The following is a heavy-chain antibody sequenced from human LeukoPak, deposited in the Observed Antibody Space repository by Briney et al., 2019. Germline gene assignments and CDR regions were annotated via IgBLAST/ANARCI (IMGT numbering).Heavy chain of an antibody. J-gene: IGHJ5*02. V-gene: IGHV4-34*01. CDR1: GGSFSGYY. D-gene: IGHD6-19*01. Sequence: PSETLSLTCAVYGGSFSGYYWSWIRQPPGKGLEWIGEINHSGSTNYNPSLKSRVTISVDTSKNQFSLKLSSVTAADTAVYYCASPGGRSGWYDDHWGQGTLVTVSS. CDR2: INHSGST. CDR3: ASPGGRSGWYDDH.